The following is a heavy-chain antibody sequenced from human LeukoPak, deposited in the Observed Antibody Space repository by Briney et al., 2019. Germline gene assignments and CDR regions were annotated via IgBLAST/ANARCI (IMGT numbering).Heavy chain of an antibody. V-gene: IGHV1-69*06. Sequence: GASVKVSCKASGYTFTNYAISWVRQAPGQGLEWMGGIIPIFGTANYAQKFQGRVTITADKSTSTAYMELSSLRSEDTAVYYCARGPYGDYRYYYYYYMDVWGKGTTVTVSS. J-gene: IGHJ6*03. D-gene: IGHD4-17*01. CDR1: GYTFTNYA. CDR2: IIPIFGTA. CDR3: ARGPYGDYRYYYYYYMDV.